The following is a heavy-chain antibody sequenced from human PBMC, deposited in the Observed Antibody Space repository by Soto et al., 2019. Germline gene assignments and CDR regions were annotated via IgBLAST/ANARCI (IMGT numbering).Heavy chain of an antibody. Sequence: QVQLVQSVAEVKKPGSSAKVSCKASGVTFSIYTISWVRQASGQGLEWMGRIIPILGIANYAQKFQCRGRVTADKSTSTDYVGLRSLRSEDTAVYYCATLIAVSERGGMDVCGQETTVTGSS. J-gene: IGHJ6*02. CDR2: IIPILGIA. CDR1: GVTFSIYT. D-gene: IGHD6-19*01. CDR3: ATLIAVSERGGMDV. V-gene: IGHV1-69*02.